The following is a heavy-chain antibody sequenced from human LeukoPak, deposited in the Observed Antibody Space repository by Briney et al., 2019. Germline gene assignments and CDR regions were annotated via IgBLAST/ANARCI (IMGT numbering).Heavy chain of an antibody. J-gene: IGHJ4*02. CDR1: GFTFSSYE. CDR2: IYYSGRT. D-gene: IGHD4-17*01. Sequence: LRLSCAASGFTFSSYEMNWIRQHPGKGLEWIGYIYYSGRTYYNPSLKSRVTISVDTSKNQFSLKLSSVTAADTAVYYCARTYGDYLSYYFDYWGQGTLVTVSS. V-gene: IGHV4-31*02. CDR3: ARTYGDYLSYYFDY.